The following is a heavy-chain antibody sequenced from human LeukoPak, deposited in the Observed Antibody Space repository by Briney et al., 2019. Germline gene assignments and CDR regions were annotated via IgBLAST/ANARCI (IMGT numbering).Heavy chain of an antibody. CDR3: ARDPRGGTSRDNWFDP. J-gene: IGHJ5*02. D-gene: IGHD1-1*01. CDR1: GGSISSYY. Sequence: SETLSLTYTVSGGSISSYYWSWIRQPPGKGLEWIGYIYYSGSTNYNPSLKSRVTISVDTSKNQFSLKLNSVTAADTAVYYCARDPRGGTSRDNWFDPWGQGTLVTVSS. V-gene: IGHV4-59*01. CDR2: IYYSGST.